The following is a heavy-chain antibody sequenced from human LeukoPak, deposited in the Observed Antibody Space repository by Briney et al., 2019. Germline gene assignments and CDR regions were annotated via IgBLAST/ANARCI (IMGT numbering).Heavy chain of an antibody. J-gene: IGHJ4*02. CDR2: ISYDGSNK. V-gene: IGHV3-30*18. CDR3: AKWGCSGGSCQTDFDY. CDR1: GFTFSSYG. Sequence: GGSLRLSCAASGFTFSSYGMHWVRQAPGKGLEWAAVISYDGSNKYYADSVKGRFTISRDNSKNTLYLQMNSLRAEDTAVYYCAKWGCSGGSCQTDFDYWGQGTLVTVSS. D-gene: IGHD2-15*01.